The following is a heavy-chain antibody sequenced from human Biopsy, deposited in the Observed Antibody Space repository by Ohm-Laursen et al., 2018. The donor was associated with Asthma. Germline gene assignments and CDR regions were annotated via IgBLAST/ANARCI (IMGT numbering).Heavy chain of an antibody. CDR3: ARASCDILTGYYNYFDY. CDR2: IIPIFGTA. V-gene: IGHV1-69*01. Sequence: SSVKVSCKASGGTFSSYAISWVRQAPGQGLEWMGGIIPIFGTANYAQKFQGRVTITADESTSTAYMELSSLRSEDTAVYYCARASCDILTGYYNYFDYWGQGTLVTVSS. J-gene: IGHJ4*02. CDR1: GGTFSSYA. D-gene: IGHD3-9*01.